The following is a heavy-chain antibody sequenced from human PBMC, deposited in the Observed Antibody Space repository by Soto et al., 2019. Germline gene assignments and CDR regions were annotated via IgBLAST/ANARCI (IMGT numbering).Heavy chain of an antibody. J-gene: IGHJ5*02. CDR3: ARGLVRGDIALFNWFDP. CDR2: INAGNGDT. V-gene: IGHV1-3*01. Sequence: ASVKVSCKASGYTFTTYVMHWVRQAPGQRLEWMGWINAGNGDTKYSQTSQGRVTITRDTSANTAYMELSSLRSADTAVYYCARGLVRGDIALFNWFDPWGQGTLVTVSS. CDR1: GYTFTTYV. D-gene: IGHD3-10*01.